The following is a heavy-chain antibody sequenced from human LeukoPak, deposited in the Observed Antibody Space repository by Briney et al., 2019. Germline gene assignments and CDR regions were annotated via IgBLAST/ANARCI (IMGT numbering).Heavy chain of an antibody. D-gene: IGHD2-15*01. V-gene: IGHV4-30-2*01. Sequence: SETLSLTCAVSGGSISSGDYSWNWIRQPPGKGLEWIGYIYHTGSTYYNPSLKSRVTISVDRSKNQFSLKLSSVTAADTAVYYCARDVPDRYCSGGSCSNWFDPWGQGTLVTVSS. J-gene: IGHJ5*02. CDR1: GGSISSGDYS. CDR3: ARDVPDRYCSGGSCSNWFDP. CDR2: IYHTGST.